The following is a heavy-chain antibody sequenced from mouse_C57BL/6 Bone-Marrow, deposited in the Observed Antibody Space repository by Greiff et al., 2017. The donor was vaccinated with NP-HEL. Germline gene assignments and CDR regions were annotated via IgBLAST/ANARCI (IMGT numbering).Heavy chain of an antibody. CDR3: ARRLSTVVPHYYAMDY. CDR2: ISNGGGST. Sequence: EVHLVESGGGLVQPGGSLKLSCAASGFTFSDYYMYWVRQTPEKRLEWVAYISNGGGSTYYPDTVKGRFTISRDNAKNTLYLQMSRLKSEDTAMYYCARRLSTVVPHYYAMDYWGQGTSVTVSS. D-gene: IGHD1-1*01. CDR1: GFTFSDYY. V-gene: IGHV5-12*01. J-gene: IGHJ4*01.